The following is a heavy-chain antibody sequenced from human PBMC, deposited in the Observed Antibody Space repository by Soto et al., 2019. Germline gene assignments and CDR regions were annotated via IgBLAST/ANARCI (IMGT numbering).Heavy chain of an antibody. Sequence: SETLSLTCGVSGYSSRSHFYSWVRMAPGKGLEWIGHIYDNGATEYNPSLKTRVTISMXXXMXXXXLRLTSXXAAXTAVXYCAVGLAVTQYYGLVLWGHGTAVTVSS. CDR2: IYDNGAT. CDR3: AVGLAVTQYYGLVL. V-gene: IGHV4-59*11. CDR1: GYSSRSHF. D-gene: IGHD6-19*01. J-gene: IGHJ6*02.